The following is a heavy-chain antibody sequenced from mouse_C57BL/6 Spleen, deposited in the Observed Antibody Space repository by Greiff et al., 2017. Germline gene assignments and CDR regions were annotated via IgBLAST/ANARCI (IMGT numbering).Heavy chain of an antibody. CDR2: IDPENGDT. CDR1: GFNIKDDY. V-gene: IGHV14-4*01. Sequence: VQLKQSGAELVRPGASVKLSCTASGFNIKDDYMHWVKQRPEQGLEWIGWIDPENGDTEYASKFQGKATITADTSSNTAYLQLSSLTSEDTAVYYCTTWGARGDYWGQGTSVTVSS. CDR3: TTWGARGDY. J-gene: IGHJ4*01. D-gene: IGHD3-3*01.